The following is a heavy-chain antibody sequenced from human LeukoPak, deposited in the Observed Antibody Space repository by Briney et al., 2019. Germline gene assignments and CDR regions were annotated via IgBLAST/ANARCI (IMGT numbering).Heavy chain of an antibody. J-gene: IGHJ4*02. CDR3: ARGRGDYVWGSYRKRPSTYYFDY. CDR1: GGSISSGGYS. D-gene: IGHD3-16*02. Sequence: PSETLSLTCTVSGGSISSGGYSWSWIRQPPGKGLEWIGYIYYSGSTNYNPSLKSRVTISVDTSKNQFSLKLSSVTAADTAVYYCARGRGDYVWGSYRKRPSTYYFDYWGQGTLVTVSS. V-gene: IGHV4-61*08. CDR2: IYYSGST.